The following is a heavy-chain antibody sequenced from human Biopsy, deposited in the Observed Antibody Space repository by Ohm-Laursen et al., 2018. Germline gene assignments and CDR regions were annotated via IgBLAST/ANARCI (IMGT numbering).Heavy chain of an antibody. D-gene: IGHD3-3*01. J-gene: IGHJ5*01. CDR3: ARVRGGFLEWFDY. Sequence: SETLSLTCPVSSGLISNYYWSWIRQPPGKVMEWIASIYYSGTTHKNPSLKIRVTISVDTSQGLLSLDLSSVTAADTAVYYCARVRGGFLEWFDYWGQGTLVTVSS. V-gene: IGHV4-59*01. CDR2: IYYSGTT. CDR1: SGLISNYY.